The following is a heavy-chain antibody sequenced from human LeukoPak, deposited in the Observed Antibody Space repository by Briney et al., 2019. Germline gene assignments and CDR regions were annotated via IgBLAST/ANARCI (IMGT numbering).Heavy chain of an antibody. CDR2: MNPKTGDT. Sequence: ASVRVSCKASGYTFTGYDINWVRQATGQGLEWMGWMNPKTGDTGYAQKFQGRVNMTRNTSIDTAYMELSGLRSDDTAVYHCTRGSLSGSSRDYWGQGTLLTVSS. CDR3: TRGSLSGSSRDY. CDR1: GYTFTGYD. D-gene: IGHD1-26*01. V-gene: IGHV1-8*01. J-gene: IGHJ4*02.